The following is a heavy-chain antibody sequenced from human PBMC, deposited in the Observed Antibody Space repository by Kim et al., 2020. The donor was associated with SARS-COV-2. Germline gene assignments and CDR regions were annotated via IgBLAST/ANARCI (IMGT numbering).Heavy chain of an antibody. CDR1: GFTFSSYA. Sequence: GGSLRLSCAASGFTFSSYAMHWVRQAPGKGLEWVAVISYDGSNKYYADSVKGRFTISRDNSKNTLYLQMNSLRAEDTAVYYCASPVVEQWLVRNRDYYYG. CDR3: ASPVVEQWLVRNRDYYYG. D-gene: IGHD6-19*01. V-gene: IGHV3-30*04. J-gene: IGHJ6*01. CDR2: ISYDGSNK.